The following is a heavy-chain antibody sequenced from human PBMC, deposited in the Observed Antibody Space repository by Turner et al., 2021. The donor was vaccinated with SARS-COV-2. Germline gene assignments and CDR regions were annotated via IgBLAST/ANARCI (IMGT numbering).Heavy chain of an antibody. CDR3: ARHTYGSGSYYPDDF. CDR2: SYYSGST. V-gene: IGHV4-39*01. Sequence: QLQLQESVPGLVKPSETLSLTCTVSGGSISSSSYSWGWHRQPPWKGQDWIGSSYYSGSTYYNPSLKSVVTISVDTSKNQFSLKLVSVTAAYTAVYDCARHTYGSGSYYPDDFWGQGTLVTVSS. D-gene: IGHD3-10*01. J-gene: IGHJ4*02. CDR1: GGSISSSSYS.